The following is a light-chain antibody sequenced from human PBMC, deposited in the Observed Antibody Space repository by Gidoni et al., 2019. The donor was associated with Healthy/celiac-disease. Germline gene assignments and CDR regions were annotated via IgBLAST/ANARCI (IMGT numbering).Light chain of an antibody. V-gene: IGLV1-40*01. J-gene: IGLJ3*02. Sequence: QSVLTPPPSVSAAPGPRVTISCTGSSANIGAGYDVHWYQQLPGTAPKLLIYGNSNRPSGVPDRFSGSKSGTSASLAITGLQAEDEADYYCQSYDSSLSGRGVFGGGTKLTVL. CDR2: GNS. CDR1: SANIGAGYD. CDR3: QSYDSSLSGRGV.